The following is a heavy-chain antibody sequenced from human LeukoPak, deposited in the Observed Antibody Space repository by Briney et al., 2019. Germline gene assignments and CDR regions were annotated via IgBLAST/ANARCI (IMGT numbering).Heavy chain of an antibody. CDR2: ISSSSSYI. CDR1: GFTFSSYS. Sequence: PGGSLRLSCAASGFTFSSYSMDWVRQAPGKGLEWVSSISSSSSYIYYADSVKGRFTISRDNAKNSLYLQMNSLRAEDTAVYYCAHYYGSGSYFLGNYFDYWGQGTLVTVSS. D-gene: IGHD3-10*01. V-gene: IGHV3-21*01. J-gene: IGHJ4*02. CDR3: AHYYGSGSYFLGNYFDY.